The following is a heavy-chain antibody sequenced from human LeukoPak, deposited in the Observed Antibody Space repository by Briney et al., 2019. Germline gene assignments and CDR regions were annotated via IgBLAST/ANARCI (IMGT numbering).Heavy chain of an antibody. V-gene: IGHV3-23*01. J-gene: IGHJ4*02. CDR3: AKFSEDPTLIHDY. CDR1: GFTFSSFA. CDR2: ISGVGTST. Sequence: GGSLRLSCAASGFTFSSFAMSWVRQAPGKGLEWVSGISGVGTSTYYGDSVKGRFTISRDNSKNTLYLQMSSLRAEDTAVYYCAKFSEDPTLIHDYWGQGTLVTVSS. D-gene: IGHD1-1*01.